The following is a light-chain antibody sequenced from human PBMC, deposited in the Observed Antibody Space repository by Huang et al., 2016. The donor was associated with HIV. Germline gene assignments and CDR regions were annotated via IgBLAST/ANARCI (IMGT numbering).Light chain of an antibody. CDR3: QQYNNWPMYT. V-gene: IGKV3-15*01. CDR1: ESISSN. J-gene: IGKJ2*01. Sequence: ETVMTQSPAPLSVSPGERATLSCRASESISSNLAGYQQRPGQAPRLLIYGASTRATGSPARFSGSGSGTEFTLTISSRQSEDVAVYYCQQYNNWPMYTFGQGTKLEIK. CDR2: GAS.